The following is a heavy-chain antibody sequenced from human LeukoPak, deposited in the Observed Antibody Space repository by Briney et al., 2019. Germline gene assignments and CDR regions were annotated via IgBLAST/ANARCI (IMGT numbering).Heavy chain of an antibody. Sequence: ASVKVSCKASGYTFTSYYMHWVRQAPGQGLEWMGIINPSGGSTSYAQKFQGRVTMTRDTSTSTVYMELSSLRSEDTAVYYCARGYCSSTSCYNGMDVWGQGTTVTVSS. J-gene: IGHJ6*02. V-gene: IGHV1-46*01. CDR2: INPSGGST. CDR1: GYTFTSYY. CDR3: ARGYCSSTSCYNGMDV. D-gene: IGHD2-2*02.